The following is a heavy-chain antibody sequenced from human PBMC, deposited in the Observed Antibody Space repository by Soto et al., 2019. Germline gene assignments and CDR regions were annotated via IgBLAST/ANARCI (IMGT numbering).Heavy chain of an antibody. D-gene: IGHD5-18*01. V-gene: IGHV3-7*03. CDR2: IKQDGSEK. Sequence: GGSLRLSCAASGFSFDSYWMSWVRQAPGKGLEWVANIKQDGSEKYYVDSVKGRFTISRDNAKNSVFLQMSSLRDDDTAVYYCARDFEGRYGYGHFGNWGQGTLVTVSS. CDR3: ARDFEGRYGYGHFGN. CDR1: GFSFDSYW. J-gene: IGHJ4*02.